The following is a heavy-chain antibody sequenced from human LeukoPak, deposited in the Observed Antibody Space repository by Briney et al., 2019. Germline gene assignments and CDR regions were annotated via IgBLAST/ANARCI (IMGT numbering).Heavy chain of an antibody. CDR3: ARDQRYCSGGSCYSVFSWGY. CDR2: IYYSGST. D-gene: IGHD2-15*01. Sequence: ASETLSLTCTVSGGSISSYYWSWIRQPPGKGLEWIGYIYYSGSTNYNPSLKSRVTISVDTSKNQFSLKLSSVTAADTAVYYCARDQRYCSGGSCYSVFSWGYWGQGTLVTVSS. CDR1: GGSISSYY. V-gene: IGHV4-59*01. J-gene: IGHJ4*02.